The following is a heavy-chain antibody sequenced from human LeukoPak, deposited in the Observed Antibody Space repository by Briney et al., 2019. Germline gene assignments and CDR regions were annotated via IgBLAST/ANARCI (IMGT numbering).Heavy chain of an antibody. CDR2: IIPIFGTA. D-gene: IGHD2-15*01. V-gene: IGHV1-69*06. J-gene: IGHJ4*02. CDR3: ATRRYCSGGSCYPPLDY. Sequence: ASVKVSCKASGGTFSSYAISWVRQAPGQGLEWMGGIIPIFGTANYAQKFQGRVTITADKSTSTAYMELSSLRSEDTAVYYCATRRYCSGGSCYPPLDYWGQGTLVTVSS. CDR1: GGTFSSYA.